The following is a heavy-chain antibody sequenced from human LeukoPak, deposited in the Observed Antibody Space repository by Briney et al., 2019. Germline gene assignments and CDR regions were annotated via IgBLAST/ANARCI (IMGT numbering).Heavy chain of an antibody. CDR1: GFTFRNAW. CDR2: IKSESDGRTR. J-gene: IGHJ3*02. D-gene: IGHD3-22*01. Sequence: GESLKISCAASGFTFRNAWMSWVRQAPGKGLEWIGRIKSESDGRTRDYAAPVKGRFTISRDDSKNTVHLQMNSLENEDTGVYFCTSGTEAGHFYDTRGSPGDVSDIWGQGTMVTVSS. CDR3: TSGTEAGHFYDTRGSPGDVSDI. V-gene: IGHV3-15*01.